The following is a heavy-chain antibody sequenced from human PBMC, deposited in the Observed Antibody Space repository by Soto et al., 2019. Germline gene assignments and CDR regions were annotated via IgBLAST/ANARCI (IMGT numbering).Heavy chain of an antibody. J-gene: IGHJ5*02. CDR3: ARVRWFGEFHWCDP. V-gene: IGHV4-31*03. Sequence: PSETQSLTCTVSGGSISSGGYYWSWIRQHPGKGLEWIGYIYYSGSTYYNPSLKRRVTISVDTSTNQFSLKLSSVTAADTAVYYWARVRWFGEFHWCDPWGQGTLVTVSS. CDR1: GGSISSGGYY. CDR2: IYYSGST. D-gene: IGHD3-10*01.